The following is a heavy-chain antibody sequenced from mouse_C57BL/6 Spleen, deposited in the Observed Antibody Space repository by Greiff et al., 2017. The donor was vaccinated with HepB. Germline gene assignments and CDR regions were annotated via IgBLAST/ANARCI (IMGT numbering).Heavy chain of an antibody. CDR1: GYTFTDYE. V-gene: IGHV1-15*01. CDR2: IDPETGGT. Sequence: VQLQQSGAELVRPGASVTLSCKASGYTFTDYEMHWVKQTPVHGLEWIGAIDPETGGTAYNQKFKGKAILTADKSSSTAYMELRSLTSEDSAVYYCTRKGDYGSSLYWYFDVWGTGTTVTVSS. D-gene: IGHD1-1*01. J-gene: IGHJ1*03. CDR3: TRKGDYGSSLYWYFDV.